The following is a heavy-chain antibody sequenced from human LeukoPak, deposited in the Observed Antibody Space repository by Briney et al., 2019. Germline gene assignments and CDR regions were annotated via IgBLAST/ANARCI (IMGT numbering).Heavy chain of an antibody. CDR1: GYTFTNYG. Sequence: GASVKVSCKASGYTFTNYGIIWVRQAPGQGLEWMGWISSYNGNTNYAQNLQGRVTMTTDTSTSTAYMELRSLRSDDTAVYYCARDRNEWLASPSEYWGQGTTVTVSS. CDR3: ARDRNEWLASPSEY. J-gene: IGHJ6*02. CDR2: ISSYNGNT. V-gene: IGHV1-18*01. D-gene: IGHD6-19*01.